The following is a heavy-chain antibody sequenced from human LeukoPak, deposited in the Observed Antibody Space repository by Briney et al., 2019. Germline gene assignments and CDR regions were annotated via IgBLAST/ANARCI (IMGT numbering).Heavy chain of an antibody. CDR3: ARQSFYDFCNFES. D-gene: IGHD3-3*01. Sequence: SETLSLTCTVSGVSIGSSGHYWGWIRQPPGKGLEWIASIYYDGSDFYNPSLRSRVTISVDTSKNQFSLKVTSVTAADTAVYYCARQSFYDFCNFESLGQGT. J-gene: IGHJ4*02. V-gene: IGHV4-39*01. CDR1: GVSIGSSGHY. CDR2: IYYDGSD.